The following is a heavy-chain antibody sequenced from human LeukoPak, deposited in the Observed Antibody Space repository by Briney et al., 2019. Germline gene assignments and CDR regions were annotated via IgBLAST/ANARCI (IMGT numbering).Heavy chain of an antibody. Sequence: GSSVKVSCKASGGTFSSYAISWVRQAPGQGLEWMANIMKDGGVKQYLDSVKGRFTIPRDNAKNSLYLQMNSLRAEDTAVYYCARNRDYDTFDYWGQGVLVTISS. CDR2: IMKDGGVK. J-gene: IGHJ4*02. V-gene: IGHV3-7*02. CDR1: GGTFSSYA. CDR3: ARNRDYDTFDY. D-gene: IGHD5-12*01.